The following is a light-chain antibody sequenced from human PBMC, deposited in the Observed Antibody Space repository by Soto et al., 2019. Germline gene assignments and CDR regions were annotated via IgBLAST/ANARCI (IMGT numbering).Light chain of an antibody. CDR1: QSITNY. Sequence: DIQMTQSPSSLSASVGDTVTITCRASQSITNYSTWFQQEPGKAPSLLIFAADNLQDGVPSRFSGSGSGRDFSLTISSLQPEDFATYYCQQSYDMPWTFGQGTKVDI. V-gene: IGKV1-39*01. CDR2: AAD. CDR3: QQSYDMPWT. J-gene: IGKJ1*01.